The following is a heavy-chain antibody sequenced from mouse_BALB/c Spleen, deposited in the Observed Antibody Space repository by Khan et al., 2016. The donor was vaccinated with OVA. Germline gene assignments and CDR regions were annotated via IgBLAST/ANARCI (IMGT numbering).Heavy chain of an antibody. CDR2: IWSAGST. CDR1: GFSLPNYS. D-gene: IGHD2-4*01. CDR3: ARRGYDYGRGALFAY. J-gene: IGHJ3*01. Sequence: QVQLKESGPGLVQPSQSLSITCTVSGFSLPNYSVHWVRQSPGKGLEWLGVIWSAGSTDYNEAFISRLTISKDNSRSQVFFKMNNLQPNDTAIYDCARRGYDYGRGALFAYWGQGTLVTVSA. V-gene: IGHV2-2*02.